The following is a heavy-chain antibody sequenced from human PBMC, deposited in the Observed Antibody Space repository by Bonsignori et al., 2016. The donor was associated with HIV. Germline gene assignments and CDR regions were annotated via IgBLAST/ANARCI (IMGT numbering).Heavy chain of an antibody. D-gene: IGHD3/OR15-3a*01. J-gene: IGHJ6*03. CDR2: IYTSGST. CDR1: GGSISSYY. V-gene: IGHV4-4*07. Sequence: SETLSLTCTVSGGSISSYYWSWIRQPAGKGLEWIGRIYTSGSTNYNPSLKSRVTMSVDTSKNQFSLKLSSVTAADTAVYYCARGTETSGYYYYYYMDVWGKGTTVTVSS. CDR3: ARGTETSGYYYYYYMDV.